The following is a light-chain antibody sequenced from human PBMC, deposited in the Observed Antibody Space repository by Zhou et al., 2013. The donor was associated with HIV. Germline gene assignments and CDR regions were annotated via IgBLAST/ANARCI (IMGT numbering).Light chain of an antibody. J-gene: IGKJ5*01. CDR1: QTINRW. Sequence: DIQMAQSPSTRSASVGDSVTITCRASQTINRWLAWYQQKPGKAPKLLIYAASTLQSGVPSRFSGSGSGTEFTLTIISLQPDDFATYYCQQYNNKPVTFGQGTRLEI. V-gene: IGKV1-5*01. CDR3: QQYNNKPVT. CDR2: AAS.